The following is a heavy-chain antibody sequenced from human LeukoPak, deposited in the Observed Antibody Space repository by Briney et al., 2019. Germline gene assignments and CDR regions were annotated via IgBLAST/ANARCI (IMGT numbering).Heavy chain of an antibody. Sequence: GASVKLSFKSSGYTFTIYYMHWVRQPPGQGLEWMGIINISGGSTSYAQKFQGRVTMTRDTSTSTVYMELSSLRSEDTAVYYCARPHRYCSSTSCYGHPLDYWGQGTLVTVSS. D-gene: IGHD2-2*01. CDR1: GYTFTIYY. V-gene: IGHV1-46*01. CDR2: INISGGST. CDR3: ARPHRYCSSTSCYGHPLDY. J-gene: IGHJ4*02.